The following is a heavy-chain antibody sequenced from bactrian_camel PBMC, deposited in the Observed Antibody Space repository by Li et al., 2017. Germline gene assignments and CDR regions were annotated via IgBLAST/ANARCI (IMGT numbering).Heavy chain of an antibody. V-gene: IGHV3S40*01. J-gene: IGHJ4*01. CDR2: INSGGYTT. CDR3: AARQPNSGAYYYTAYAY. D-gene: IGHD2*01. Sequence: DVQLVESGGGLVQPGGSLRLSCAASGFTFSEHGMSWVRQAPGKGLEWASFINSGGYTTFYTDSVKGRFTISRDNAKNTVYLQLNSLRTEDRAMYYCAARQPNSGAYYYTAYAYWGQGTQVTVS. CDR1: GFTFSEHG.